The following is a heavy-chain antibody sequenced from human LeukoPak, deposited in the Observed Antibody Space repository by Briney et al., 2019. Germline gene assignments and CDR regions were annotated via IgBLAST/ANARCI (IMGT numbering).Heavy chain of an antibody. Sequence: GALRLSFAGSGFTFISYSMNWVRQAPGKGLEWVSSISRSSSYIYYADSVKGRFTISRDNAKNSMYLQMNNLSAEDTAVYYCARYLDYGDYSYFDYWGQGTLVTVSS. D-gene: IGHD4-17*01. J-gene: IGHJ4*02. V-gene: IGHV3-21*01. CDR2: ISRSSSYI. CDR3: ARYLDYGDYSYFDY. CDR1: GFTFISYS.